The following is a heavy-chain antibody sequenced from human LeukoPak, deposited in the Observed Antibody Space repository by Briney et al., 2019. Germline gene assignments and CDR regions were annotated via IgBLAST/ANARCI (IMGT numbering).Heavy chain of an antibody. D-gene: IGHD6-13*01. CDR3: ARGDAAGYYYYMDV. Sequence: ASVKVSCKASGYTFTSYAMNWVRQAPGQGLEWMGWISTYHGNTNYAQKLQGRVTMTTNTSTSTAYMGLRSLRSDDTAVYYCARGDAAGYYYYMDVWGKGTTVTVSS. V-gene: IGHV1-18*01. CDR2: ISTYHGNT. CDR1: GYTFTSYA. J-gene: IGHJ6*03.